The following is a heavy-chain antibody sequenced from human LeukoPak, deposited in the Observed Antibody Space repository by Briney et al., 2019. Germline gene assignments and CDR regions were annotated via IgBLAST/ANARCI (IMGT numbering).Heavy chain of an antibody. D-gene: IGHD3-22*01. CDR2: IIPIFGTA. J-gene: IGHJ2*01. Sequence: SVKVSCKASGGTFSSYAISWVRQAPGQGLEWMGGIIPIFGTANYAQKFQGRVTITTDESTSTAYMELSSLRSEDTAVYYCARGPHPSYYDSSGPALTFDWYFDLWGRGTLVTVSS. CDR3: ARGPHPSYYDSSGPALTFDWYFDL. V-gene: IGHV1-69*05. CDR1: GGTFSSYA.